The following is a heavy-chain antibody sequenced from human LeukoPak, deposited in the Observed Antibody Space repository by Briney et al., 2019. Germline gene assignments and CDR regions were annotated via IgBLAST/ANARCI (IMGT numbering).Heavy chain of an antibody. J-gene: IGHJ4*02. CDR3: ARDPPFIIGTTFFDY. D-gene: IGHD1-20*01. V-gene: IGHV3-48*03. Sequence: GGSLRLSCAASGFTFNTYEMNWVRQAPEKGLEWVSYISSSGGTKYYADSVKGRFTISRDNAKNSLYLQMNSLRAEDTAVYYCARDPPFIIGTTFFDYWGQGTLVTVSS. CDR2: ISSSGGTK. CDR1: GFTFNTYE.